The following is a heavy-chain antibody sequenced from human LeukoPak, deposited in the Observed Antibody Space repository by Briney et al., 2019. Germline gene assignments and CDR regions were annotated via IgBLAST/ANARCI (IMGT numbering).Heavy chain of an antibody. CDR1: GFTFSSYS. CDR2: ISSSSSYI. J-gene: IGHJ4*02. D-gene: IGHD6-13*01. V-gene: IGHV3-21*04. Sequence: PGGSLRLSCAASGFTFSSYSMNWVRQAPGKGLEWVSSISSSSSYIYYADSVKGQFTISRDNAKNYLYLQMNSLRAEDTALYYCAKGTSSWHEFDSWGQGTLVTVSS. CDR3: AKGTSSWHEFDS.